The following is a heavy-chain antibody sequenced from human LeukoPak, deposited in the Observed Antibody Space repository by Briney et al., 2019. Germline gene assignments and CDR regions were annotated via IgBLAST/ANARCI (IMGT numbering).Heavy chain of an antibody. CDR1: GYTFTGYY. V-gene: IGHV1-2*02. Sequence: ASVKVSCKASGYTFTGYYIHWVRQAPGQGLEWMGWINPNSGDTNYAQKFQGRVTMTRDTSTSTVYMELSSLRSEDTAVYYCARAIGEYSGYDPYFDYWGQGTLVTVSS. J-gene: IGHJ4*02. CDR3: ARAIGEYSGYDPYFDY. D-gene: IGHD5-12*01. CDR2: INPNSGDT.